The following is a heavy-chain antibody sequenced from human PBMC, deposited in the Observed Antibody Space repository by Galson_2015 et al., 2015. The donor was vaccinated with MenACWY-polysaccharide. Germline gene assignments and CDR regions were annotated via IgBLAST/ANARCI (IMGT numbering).Heavy chain of an antibody. D-gene: IGHD2-15*01. CDR2: ISSEGTTI. CDR3: ASQGGMGYPYGPDY. V-gene: IGHV3-74*01. CDR1: GFTFSSYW. Sequence: SLRLSCAASGFTFSSYWMHWVRQTPGKGLVWVSRISSEGTTISYADSVKGRFTVSRDNAKNTLYLQMNSLRVEDTAVYYCASQGGMGYPYGPDYWGQGTLVTVSS. J-gene: IGHJ4*02.